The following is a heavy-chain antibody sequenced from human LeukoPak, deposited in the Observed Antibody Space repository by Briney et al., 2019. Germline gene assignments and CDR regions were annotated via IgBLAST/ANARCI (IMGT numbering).Heavy chain of an antibody. Sequence: GGSLRLSCAASGFAFSSQAMGWVRQAPGKGLEWVSVIGDSGDPTYYADSVKGRFTISRDNSKNTLYLQMNSLRAEDTAVYYCAKVRGYCSSTSCYPEYYFDYWGQGTLVTVSS. V-gene: IGHV3-23*01. CDR2: IGDSGDPT. CDR3: AKVRGYCSSTSCYPEYYFDY. J-gene: IGHJ4*02. D-gene: IGHD2-2*01. CDR1: GFAFSSQA.